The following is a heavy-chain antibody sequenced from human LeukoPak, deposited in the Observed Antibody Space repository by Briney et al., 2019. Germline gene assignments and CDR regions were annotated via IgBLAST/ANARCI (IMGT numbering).Heavy chain of an antibody. CDR1: GFTFSDYY. CDR2: ISSSSSYT. J-gene: IGHJ5*02. Sequence: GGSLRLSCAASGFTFSDYYMSWIRQAPGKGLEGVSYISSSSSYTNYADSVKGRFTISRDNAKNSLYLQMNSLRAEDTAVYYCARLLYGSGQGWFDPWGQGTLVTVSS. CDR3: ARLLYGSGQGWFDP. D-gene: IGHD3-10*01. V-gene: IGHV3-11*06.